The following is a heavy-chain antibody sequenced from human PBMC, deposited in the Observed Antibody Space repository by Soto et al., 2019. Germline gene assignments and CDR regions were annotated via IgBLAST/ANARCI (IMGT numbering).Heavy chain of an antibody. CDR3: ASAPAHYDFWSGYLYNWFDP. CDR1: GGSISSSSYY. D-gene: IGHD3-3*01. V-gene: IGHV4-39*01. Sequence: SETLSLTCTVSGGSISSSSYYWGWIRQPPGKGLEWIGSIYYSGSTYYNPSLKSRVTISVDTSKNQFSLKLSSVTAADTAVYYCASAPAHYDFWSGYLYNWFDPWGQGTLVTVSS. J-gene: IGHJ5*02. CDR2: IYYSGST.